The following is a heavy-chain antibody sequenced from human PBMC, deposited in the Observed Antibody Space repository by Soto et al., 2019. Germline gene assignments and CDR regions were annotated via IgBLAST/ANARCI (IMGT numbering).Heavy chain of an antibody. V-gene: IGHV3-53*04. CDR2: IYSGGST. CDR1: GFTVSSNY. D-gene: IGHD3-9*01. CDR3: ARAVQLEHYDILTGYPMDV. J-gene: IGHJ6*04. Sequence: GGSLRLSCAASGFTVSSNYMSWVRQAPGKGLEWVSVIYSGGSTYYADSVKGRFTISRHNSKNTLYLQMNSLRAEDTAVYYCARAVQLEHYDILTGYPMDVWGKGTTVTVSS.